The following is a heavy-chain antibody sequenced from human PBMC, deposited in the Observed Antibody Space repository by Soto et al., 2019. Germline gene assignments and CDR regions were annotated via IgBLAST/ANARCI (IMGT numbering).Heavy chain of an antibody. Sequence: SETLSLTCTVSGGSISSYYWSWIRQPPGKXLEWIGYIYYSGSTNYNPSLKSRVTISVDTSKNQFSLKLSSVTAADTAVYYCARASGYCTNGVCYTGWRHFDYWGQGTLVTVSS. V-gene: IGHV4-59*01. D-gene: IGHD2-8*01. CDR3: ARASGYCTNGVCYTGWRHFDY. CDR2: IYYSGST. J-gene: IGHJ4*02. CDR1: GGSISSYY.